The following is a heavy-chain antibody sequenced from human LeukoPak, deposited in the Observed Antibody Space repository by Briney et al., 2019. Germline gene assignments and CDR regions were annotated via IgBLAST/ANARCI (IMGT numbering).Heavy chain of an antibody. V-gene: IGHV3-48*03. CDR1: GFTLSSYE. J-gene: IGHJ3*02. Sequence: GGSLRLSCAASGFTLSSYEMNWVRQAPGKGLEWVSYISSSGSAIYYADSVRGRFTISRDNAKNSLYLQMSSLRAEDTAVYYCARDREPDAFDIWGKGTMVTVPS. CDR2: ISSSGSAI. CDR3: ARDREPDAFDI. D-gene: IGHD1-14*01.